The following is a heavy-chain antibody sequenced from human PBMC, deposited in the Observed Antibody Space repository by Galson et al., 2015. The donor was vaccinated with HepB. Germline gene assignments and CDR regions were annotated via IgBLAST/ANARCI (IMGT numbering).Heavy chain of an antibody. CDR2: IYSGGST. Sequence: SLRLSCAASGFTVRSNYMSWVRQAPGKGLEWVSVIYSGGSTYYADSVKGRFTISRDDSRNTLYLQMHNLRAEDTAAYYCARVRYGSPMDYYYYYMDVWGKGTTVTVSS. J-gene: IGHJ6*03. CDR1: GFTVRSNY. V-gene: IGHV3-66*01. CDR3: ARVRYGSPMDYYYYYMDV. D-gene: IGHD3-10*01.